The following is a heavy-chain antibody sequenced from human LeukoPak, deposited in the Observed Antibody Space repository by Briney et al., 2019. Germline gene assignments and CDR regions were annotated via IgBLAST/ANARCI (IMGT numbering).Heavy chain of an antibody. CDR2: ISDSGSDT. Sequence: GGSLRLSCAASGFTFSSYGLSWVRQAPGKGLEWVSAISDSGSDTYYADSVKGRFTISKDNSKNTLYLQMNSLRAEDTAVYYCAKRVPYSSSSVYFDSWGQGTLVTVSS. CDR3: AKRVPYSSSSVYFDS. J-gene: IGHJ4*02. D-gene: IGHD6-6*01. V-gene: IGHV3-23*01. CDR1: GFTFSSYG.